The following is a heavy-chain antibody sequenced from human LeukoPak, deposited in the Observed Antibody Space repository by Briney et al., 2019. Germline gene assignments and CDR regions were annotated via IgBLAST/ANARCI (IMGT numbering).Heavy chain of an antibody. V-gene: IGHV4-39*01. D-gene: IGHD6-19*01. CDR1: GGSISIRNYY. Sequence: SETLSLTCTVSGGSISIRNYYWGWIRQSPGKGLEWLGSIYYSGSTYYNPSLKSRVTISVATSKNQFSLKLSSVTAADTAVYYCAREAAAVAGTGDYWGQGTLVTVSS. J-gene: IGHJ4*02. CDR2: IYYSGST. CDR3: AREAAAVAGTGDY.